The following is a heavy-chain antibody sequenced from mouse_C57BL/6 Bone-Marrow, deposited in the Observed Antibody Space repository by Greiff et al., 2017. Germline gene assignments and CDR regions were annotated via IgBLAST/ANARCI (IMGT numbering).Heavy chain of an antibody. Sequence: EVQLQESGPGLVKPSQTVFLTCTVTGISITTGNYRWSWIRQFPGNKLEWIGYIYYNGTITSNPSLTSRTTITRDTPKNQFFLEMNSLTAEDTATYYCARSSTMITPYAMDYWGQGTSVTVSS. CDR3: ARSSTMITPYAMDY. J-gene: IGHJ4*01. CDR1: GISITTGNYR. CDR2: IYYNGTI. V-gene: IGHV3-5*01. D-gene: IGHD2-4*01.